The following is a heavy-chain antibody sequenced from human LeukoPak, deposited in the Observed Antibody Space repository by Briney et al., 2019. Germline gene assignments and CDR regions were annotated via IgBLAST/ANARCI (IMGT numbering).Heavy chain of an antibody. CDR2: IYTSGST. J-gene: IGHJ5*02. V-gene: IGHV4-4*07. CDR3: ARDSSSRYCSSTRCSWFDP. Sequence: SETLSLTCTVSGGSISSYYWSWIRQPAGKGLEWSGRIYTSGSTNYNPSLKSRVTMSVDTSKNQFSLKLSSVTAADTAVYYCARDSSSRYCSSTRCSWFDPWGQGTLVTVSS. D-gene: IGHD2-2*01. CDR1: GGSISSYY.